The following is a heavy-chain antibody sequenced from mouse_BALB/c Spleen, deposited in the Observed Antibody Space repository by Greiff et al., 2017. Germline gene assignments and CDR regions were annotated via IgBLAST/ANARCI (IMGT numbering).Heavy chain of an antibody. V-gene: IGHV5-6-5*01. J-gene: IGHJ2*01. D-gene: IGHD1-1*01. CDR2: ISSGGST. Sequence: EVKVEESGGGLVKPGGSLKLSCAASGFTFSSYAMSWVRQTPEKRLEWVASISSGGSTYYPDSVKGRFTISRDNARNILYLQMSSLRSEDTAMYYCARGEGNYYGSSSFDYWGQGTTLTVSS. CDR3: ARGEGNYYGSSSFDY. CDR1: GFTFSSYA.